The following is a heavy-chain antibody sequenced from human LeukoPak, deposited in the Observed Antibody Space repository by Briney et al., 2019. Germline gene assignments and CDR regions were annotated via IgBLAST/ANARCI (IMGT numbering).Heavy chain of an antibody. J-gene: IGHJ5*02. V-gene: IGHV3-48*02. Sequence: GGSLRLSCAASGFTFSSYSMNWVRQAPGKGLEWVSYISSSGSTIYYADSVKGRFTIYRDNAKNSLYLQMNSLRDEDTAVYYCARDRSGWYGNWFDPWGQGTLVTVSS. D-gene: IGHD6-19*01. CDR3: ARDRSGWYGNWFDP. CDR2: ISSSGSTI. CDR1: GFTFSSYS.